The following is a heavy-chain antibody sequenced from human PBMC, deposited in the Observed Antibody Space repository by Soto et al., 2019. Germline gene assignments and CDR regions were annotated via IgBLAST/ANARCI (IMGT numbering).Heavy chain of an antibody. CDR3: ASAPEYGGNSAAFDV. CDR2: ILPFFGTA. V-gene: IGHV1-69*13. D-gene: IGHD4-17*01. Sequence: QVHLVQSGAEVKKPGSSVKVSCKYSGGTFRTESINWVRQAPGQGPEWMGGILPFFGTADCAPRFQGRVTITADGATTTAYMELGTLTSQDTAVYFCASAPEYGGNSAAFDVSSHGTMVSVSS. CDR1: GGTFRTES. J-gene: IGHJ3*01.